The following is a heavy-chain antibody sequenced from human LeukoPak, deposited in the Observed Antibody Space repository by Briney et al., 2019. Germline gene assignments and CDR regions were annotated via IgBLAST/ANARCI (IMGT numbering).Heavy chain of an antibody. CDR2: IRGSGSVT. CDR3: TRDPEALDY. J-gene: IGHJ4*02. Sequence: GGSLRLSCAASGFTFSSYSMNWVRQAPGKGLEWVSYIRGSGSVTQYADSVKGRFTISRDNAKNSLYLQMNSLRAEDTAVYYCTRDPEALDYWGQGTLVTVSS. CDR1: GFTFSSYS. V-gene: IGHV3-48*04.